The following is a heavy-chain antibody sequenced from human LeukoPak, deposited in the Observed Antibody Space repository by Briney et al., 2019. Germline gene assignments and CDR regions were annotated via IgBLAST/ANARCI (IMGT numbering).Heavy chain of an antibody. CDR2: ISRSSTNT. V-gene: IGHV3-23*01. Sequence: GGSLRLSCTASDFTFSIYAMGWVRQAPGKGLGWVSAISRSSTNTYYADSVKGRFTISRDNSKNTLYLQMNSLRAEDTALYYCAKDDGDSAKGYYFDYWGQGTLVTVSS. J-gene: IGHJ4*02. CDR3: AKDDGDSAKGYYFDY. D-gene: IGHD4-17*01. CDR1: DFTFSIYA.